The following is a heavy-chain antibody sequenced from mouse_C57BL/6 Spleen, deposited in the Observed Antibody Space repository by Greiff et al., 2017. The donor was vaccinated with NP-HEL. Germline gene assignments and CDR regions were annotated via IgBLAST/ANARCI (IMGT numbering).Heavy chain of an antibody. CDR1: GYTFTSYW. Sequence: QVQLQQPGTELVKPGASVKLSCKASGYTFTSYWMHWVKQRPGQGLEWIGNINPSNGGTNYNEKFKSKATLTVDKSSSTAYMQLSSLTSEDSAVYYWARGAYDYEGFDVWGTGTTVTVSS. CDR2: INPSNGGT. CDR3: ARGAYDYEGFDV. V-gene: IGHV1-53*01. J-gene: IGHJ1*03. D-gene: IGHD2-4*01.